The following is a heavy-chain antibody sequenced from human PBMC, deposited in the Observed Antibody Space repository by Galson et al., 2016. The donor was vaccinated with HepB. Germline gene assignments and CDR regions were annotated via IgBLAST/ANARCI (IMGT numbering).Heavy chain of an antibody. CDR1: GYNFSAYY. V-gene: IGHV1-2*04. CDR2: INPNNGGT. D-gene: IGHD6-19*01. CDR3: ARDGGPSSGWPNWFDP. J-gene: IGHJ5*02. Sequence: SVKVSCKASGYNFSAYYMHWVRQAPGRGLEWMGWINPNNGGTNYAQKFPGWVTLTRDTSIRTFYMELSGLKSDDTAMYYCARDGGPSSGWPNWFDPWGQGTLVTVSS.